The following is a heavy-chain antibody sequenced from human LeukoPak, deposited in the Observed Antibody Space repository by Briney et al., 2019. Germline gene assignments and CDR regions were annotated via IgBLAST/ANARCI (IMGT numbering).Heavy chain of an antibody. CDR3: ARDLVAGTGNWFDP. J-gene: IGHJ5*02. CDR1: GYTFTDYY. V-gene: IGHV1-2*02. D-gene: IGHD6-19*01. CDR2: INPNSGDT. Sequence: ASVKVSCKASGYTFTDYYINWVRQAPGQGLEWIGWINPNSGDTNYAQKFQGRVTMTRDTSISTAYMELSRLRSDDTAVYYCARDLVAGTGNWFDPWGQGTLVTVSS.